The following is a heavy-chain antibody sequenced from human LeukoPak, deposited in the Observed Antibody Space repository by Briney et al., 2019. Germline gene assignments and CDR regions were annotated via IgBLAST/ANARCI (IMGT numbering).Heavy chain of an antibody. CDR3: ARDLRGPPFGELSASYNWFDP. CDR2: ISSSGSTI. CDR1: GFTFSDYY. J-gene: IGHJ5*02. V-gene: IGHV3-11*01. D-gene: IGHD3-10*01. Sequence: GGSLRLSCAASGFTFSDYYMSWIRQAPGKGLEGVSYISSSGSTIYYADSVKGRFTISRDNAKNSLYLQMNSLRAEDTAVYYCARDLRGPPFGELSASYNWFDPWGQGTLVTVSS.